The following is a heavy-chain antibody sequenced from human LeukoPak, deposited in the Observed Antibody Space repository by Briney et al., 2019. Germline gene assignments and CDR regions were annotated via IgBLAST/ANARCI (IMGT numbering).Heavy chain of an antibody. CDR1: GDTFSSSA. Sequence: GASVKVSCKASGDTFSSSAISWVRQAPGPGLEWMGVIIPIFDTTNYAQKFQGRVTITADDSTSTAYMELSSLKSEDTAVYYCARVVTIFGVAMAWFDPWGQGTLVTVSS. CDR2: IIPIFDTT. V-gene: IGHV1-69*13. CDR3: ARVVTIFGVAMAWFDP. D-gene: IGHD3-3*01. J-gene: IGHJ5*02.